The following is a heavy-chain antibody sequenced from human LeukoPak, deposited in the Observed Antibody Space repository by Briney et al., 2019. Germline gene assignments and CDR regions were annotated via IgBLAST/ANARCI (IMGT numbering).Heavy chain of an antibody. Sequence: SETLSLTCTVSGDFISSYYWSWLRQSPGEGLEWIGYIHERGSTNHNPSLKSRVIISVDTSKNQFSLKLTSVTAADTAVYFCAKSPRTVTTIFDYWGQGTLVTVSS. D-gene: IGHD5-12*01. V-gene: IGHV4-59*01. CDR1: GDFISSYY. CDR2: IHERGST. J-gene: IGHJ4*02. CDR3: AKSPRTVTTIFDY.